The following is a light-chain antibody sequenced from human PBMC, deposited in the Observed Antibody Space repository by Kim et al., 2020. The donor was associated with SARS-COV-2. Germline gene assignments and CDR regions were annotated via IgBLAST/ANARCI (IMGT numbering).Light chain of an antibody. CDR1: QSVRTY. CDR3: KQRGNWTT. Sequence: EIVLTQSPATLSLSPGERATLSCRASQSVRTYLAWYQQKPGQAPRLLIYDASNRATGIPARFSGSGSGTDFTLTISSLEPEDFAVYYCKQRGNWTTFGQGTRLEIK. V-gene: IGKV3-11*01. J-gene: IGKJ5*01. CDR2: DAS.